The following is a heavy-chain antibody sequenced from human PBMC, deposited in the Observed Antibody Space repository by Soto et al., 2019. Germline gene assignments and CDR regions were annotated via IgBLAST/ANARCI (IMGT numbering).Heavy chain of an antibody. CDR3: ARDRDSIAVAGTHFDY. Sequence: GASVKVSCKASGFTFTSYGISWVRQAPGQGLEWMGWISAYSGDTYYARKLQGRVTMTTDTSTSTAYMELRSLRSDDTAVYYCARDRDSIAVAGTHFDYWGQGTLVTVSS. CDR1: GFTFTSYG. D-gene: IGHD6-19*01. V-gene: IGHV1-18*01. CDR2: ISAYSGDT. J-gene: IGHJ4*02.